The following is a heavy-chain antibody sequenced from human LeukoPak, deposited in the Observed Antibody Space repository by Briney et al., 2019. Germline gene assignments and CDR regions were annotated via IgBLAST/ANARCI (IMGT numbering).Heavy chain of an antibody. D-gene: IGHD2-8*01. J-gene: IGHJ3*02. CDR2: ISGSGGST. Sequence: GGSLRLSCAASGFTFSSYAMSWVRQAPGKGLEWVSAISGSGGSTYYADSVKGRFTISRDNSKNTLYLQMNSLRAEDTAVYYCAKDFVRGVVVQTDVFDIWGQGTMVTVSS. CDR3: AKDFVRGVVVQTDVFDI. CDR1: GFTFSSYA. V-gene: IGHV3-23*01.